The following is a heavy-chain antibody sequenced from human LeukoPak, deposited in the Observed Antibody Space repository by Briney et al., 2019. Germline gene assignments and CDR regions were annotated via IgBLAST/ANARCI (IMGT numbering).Heavy chain of an antibody. CDR2: ISSNGGST. J-gene: IGHJ3*02. Sequence: PGGSLRLSCAASGFTFSSYAMHWVRQAPGKGLEYVSAISSNGGSTYYANSVKGRFTISRDNSKNTLYLQMNSLRAEDTAVYYCAKAVLGASSGYYEVGAFDIWGQGTMVTVSS. CDR3: AKAVLGASSGYYEVGAFDI. D-gene: IGHD3-22*01. V-gene: IGHV3-64*01. CDR1: GFTFSSYA.